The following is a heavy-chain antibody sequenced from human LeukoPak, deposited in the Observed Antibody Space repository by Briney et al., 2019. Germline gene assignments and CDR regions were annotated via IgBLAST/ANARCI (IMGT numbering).Heavy chain of an antibody. CDR1: GFTFSSYG. CDR2: ISYDGGNK. V-gene: IGHV3-30*18. CDR3: AKGHRGFDP. Sequence: PGGSLRLSCAASGFTFSSYGMHWVRQAPGKGLEWVAVISYDGGNKYYADSVKGRFTISRDNSKNTLYLQMNSLRAEDTAVYYCAKGHRGFDPWGQGTLVTVSS. J-gene: IGHJ5*02.